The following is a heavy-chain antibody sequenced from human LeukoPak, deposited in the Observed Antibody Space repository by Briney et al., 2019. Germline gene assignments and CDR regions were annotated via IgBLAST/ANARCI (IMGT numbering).Heavy chain of an antibody. CDR3: ASNGGNSVFDYFDY. CDR2: INPIFSTA. Sequence: GASVKVSCKASGGTFSSYAISWVRQAPGQGLEWMGGINPIFSTADYAQKFQGRVTITADESTSTAYMELSSLRSEDTAVYYCASNGGNSVFDYFDYWGQGTLVTVSS. J-gene: IGHJ4*02. V-gene: IGHV1-69*13. CDR1: GGTFSSYA. D-gene: IGHD4-23*01.